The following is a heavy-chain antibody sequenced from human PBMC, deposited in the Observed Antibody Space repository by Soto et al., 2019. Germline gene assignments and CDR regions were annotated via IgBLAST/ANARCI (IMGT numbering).Heavy chain of an antibody. CDR3: AREGGVLNWFDP. V-gene: IGHV1-18*01. J-gene: IGHJ5*02. CDR1: GDTFTSYG. CDR2: ISAYNGNT. Sequence: ASVKVCCKSSGDTFTSYGISWVRQAPGQGLEWMGWISAYNGNTNYAQKLQGRVTMTTDTSTSTAYMELNSLRDEDTAVYYCAREGGVLNWFDPWGQGTLVTVSS. D-gene: IGHD3-16*01.